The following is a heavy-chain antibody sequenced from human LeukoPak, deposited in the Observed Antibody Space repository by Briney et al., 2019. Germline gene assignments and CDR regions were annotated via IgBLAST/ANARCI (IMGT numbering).Heavy chain of an antibody. J-gene: IGHJ6*02. CDR2: ISSSSSTI. Sequence: GGSLRLSCAASGFTFSNNAMNWVRQAPGKGLEWVSYISSSSSTIYYADSVRGRFTISRDNAKNSLYLQMNSLRAEDTAVYYCARERGQWLVRHYYGMDVWGQGTTVTVSS. V-gene: IGHV3-48*04. CDR1: GFTFSNNA. CDR3: ARERGQWLVRHYYGMDV. D-gene: IGHD6-19*01.